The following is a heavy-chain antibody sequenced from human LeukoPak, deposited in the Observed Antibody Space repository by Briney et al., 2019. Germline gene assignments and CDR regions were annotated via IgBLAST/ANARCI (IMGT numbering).Heavy chain of an antibody. CDR1: GDSINSYY. CDR2: IYYSGST. D-gene: IGHD3-10*01. J-gene: IGHJ4*02. CDR3: ARVGTYGSGSYLSWLDY. Sequence: KPSETLSLTCTVSGDSINSYYWSWIRQPPGKGLEWIGYIYYSGSTNYNPSLKSRVTISVDTSKNQFSLKLSSVTAADTAVYYCARVGTYGSGSYLSWLDYWGQGTLVAVSS. V-gene: IGHV4-59*01.